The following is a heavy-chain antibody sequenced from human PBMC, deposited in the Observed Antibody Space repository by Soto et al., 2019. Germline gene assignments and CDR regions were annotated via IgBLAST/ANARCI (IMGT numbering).Heavy chain of an antibody. CDR3: ARDRGGRDFDY. V-gene: IGHV3-21*01. D-gene: IGHD3-10*01. Sequence: EVQLVESGGGLVRPGGSLRLSCAASGFTFSSYTMNWVRQAPGKGLEWVSSISSSSSYIYYADSVKGRFTISRDNAKNSLSLQMNSPRAEDTAVFYCARDRGGRDFDYWGQGTLVTVSS. CDR1: GFTFSSYT. CDR2: ISSSSSYI. J-gene: IGHJ4*02.